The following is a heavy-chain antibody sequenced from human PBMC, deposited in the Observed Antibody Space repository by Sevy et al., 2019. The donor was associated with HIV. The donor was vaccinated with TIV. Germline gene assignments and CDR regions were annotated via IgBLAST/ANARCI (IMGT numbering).Heavy chain of an antibody. CDR1: GGSISSYY. Sequence: TLSLTCTVSGGSISSYYWSWIRQPPGKGLEWIGYIYYSGSTNYNPSLKRRVTISVDTSKNQFSLKLSSVTAADTAVYYWARESGGGHFDYWGQGTLVTVSS. CDR3: ARESGGGHFDY. J-gene: IGHJ4*02. D-gene: IGHD3-16*01. CDR2: IYYSGST. V-gene: IGHV4-59*01.